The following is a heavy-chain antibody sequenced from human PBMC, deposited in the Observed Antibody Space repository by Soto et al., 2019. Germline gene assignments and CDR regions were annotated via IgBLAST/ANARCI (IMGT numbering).Heavy chain of an antibody. CDR3: AKMEGMDPWAYSFDY. J-gene: IGHJ4*02. CDR1: EFTFSDFA. Sequence: EVQVLESGGGLVQPGGSLRLSCVATEFTFSDFAMSWVRQAPGKGLEWVSRIYGGGNGPHYADSVKGRVTISRDNSKNTLYLQMNSLRAEDTAVYYCAKMEGMDPWAYSFDYWGQGTLVTVSS. CDR2: IYGGGNGP. D-gene: IGHD2-2*03. V-gene: IGHV3-23*01.